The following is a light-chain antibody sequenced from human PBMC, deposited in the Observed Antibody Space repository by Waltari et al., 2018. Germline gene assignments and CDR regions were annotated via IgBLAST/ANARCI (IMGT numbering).Light chain of an antibody. CDR1: TRHVGGYNY. V-gene: IGLV2-23*02. CDR2: DVT. Sequence: QSALTQPASVSGSPGQSITIPCAGTTRHVGGYNYVPWYQHHPGKAPKLMIYDVTQRPSGVSSRFSGSKSGNTASLTISGLQTDDEGDYYCCSYGGGSTVIFGGGTKLTVL. CDR3: CSYGGGSTVI. J-gene: IGLJ2*01.